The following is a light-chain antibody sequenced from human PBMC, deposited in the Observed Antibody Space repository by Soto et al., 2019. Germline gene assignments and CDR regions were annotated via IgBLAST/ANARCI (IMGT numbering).Light chain of an antibody. Sequence: QSVLTQPHSASGTPGQRVTISCSGSSSNIGSNTVNWYQQLPGTAHKLLIYSNNQRPSGVPDRFSGSKSGTSASLAISGLQSEDEADYYCAAWDDSLNGVVFGGGTKLTVL. CDR2: SNN. V-gene: IGLV1-44*01. J-gene: IGLJ2*01. CDR1: SSNIGSNT. CDR3: AAWDDSLNGVV.